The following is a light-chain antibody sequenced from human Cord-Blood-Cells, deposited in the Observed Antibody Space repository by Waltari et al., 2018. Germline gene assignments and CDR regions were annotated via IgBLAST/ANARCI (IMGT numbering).Light chain of an antibody. Sequence: QSALKQPPSESGSPGQSVTIHCTGTSRDVGGDNYVSWYQPHPGKAPKLMIYEVSKRPSGVPDRFSGSKSGNTASLTVSGLQAEDEADYYCSSYAGTNLYVFGTGTKVTVL. CDR2: EVS. CDR1: SRDVGGDNY. J-gene: IGLJ1*01. CDR3: SSYAGTNLYV. V-gene: IGLV2-8*01.